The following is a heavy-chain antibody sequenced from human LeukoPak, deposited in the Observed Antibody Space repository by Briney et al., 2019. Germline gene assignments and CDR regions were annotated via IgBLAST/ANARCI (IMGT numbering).Heavy chain of an antibody. CDR1: GFTLRTYA. CDR3: AKAQRGYSYGDDAFDI. J-gene: IGHJ3*02. Sequence: GGSLRLSCVASGFTLRTYAMHWVRQAPGKGLEWVAVISSDGSKKFYSDSVKGQFTISRDNSKNTLYLQMNSLRAEDTAVYYCAKAQRGYSYGDDAFDIWGQGTMVTVSS. V-gene: IGHV3-30-3*01. D-gene: IGHD5-18*01. CDR2: ISSDGSKK.